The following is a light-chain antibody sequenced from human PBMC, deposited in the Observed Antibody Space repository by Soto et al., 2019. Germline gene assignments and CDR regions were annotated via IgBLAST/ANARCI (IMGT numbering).Light chain of an antibody. CDR2: KNN. V-gene: IGLV1-47*01. CDR1: SSNIGSNY. CDR3: VAWDDSLSAWV. J-gene: IGLJ3*02. Sequence: QSVLTQPPSASGTPGQRVTISCSGSSSNIGSNYVYWHQQLPGTAPRGLIYKNNERPSGVPDRFSGSKSGTSASLAIRGLRSEDEADYYCVAWDDSLSAWVFGGGTK.